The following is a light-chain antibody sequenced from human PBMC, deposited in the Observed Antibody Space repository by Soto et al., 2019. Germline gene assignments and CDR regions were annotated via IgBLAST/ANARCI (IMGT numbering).Light chain of an antibody. Sequence: QSALTQPASVSGSPGQSITISCTGTSGDVGSYNLVSWYQQHPGKAPKLLIYDVSNRPSGVSHRLSGSKSDNTASLTISGLQTEDEADYFCSSYSSSTTHVVFGGGTKVTVL. CDR3: SSYSSSTTHVV. J-gene: IGLJ2*01. CDR1: SGDVGSYNL. V-gene: IGLV2-14*02. CDR2: DVS.